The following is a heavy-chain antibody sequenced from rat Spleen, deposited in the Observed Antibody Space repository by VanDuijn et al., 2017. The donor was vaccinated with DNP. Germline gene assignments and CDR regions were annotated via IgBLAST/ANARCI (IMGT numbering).Heavy chain of an antibody. J-gene: IGHJ4*01. Sequence: QVQLMESGPGLVQPSQTLSLTCTVSGFSLTSYHVHWVRQPPGQGLEWMGRIQSGGNTDYSSALKSRLRISRDTSKSQVFLKMNSVQTEDTAMYFCARSLAAVAPSGAMDAWGQGTSVTVSS. CDR2: IQSGGNT. CDR1: GFSLTSYH. CDR3: ARSLAAVAPSGAMDA. V-gene: IGHV2-27*01. D-gene: IGHD1-3*01.